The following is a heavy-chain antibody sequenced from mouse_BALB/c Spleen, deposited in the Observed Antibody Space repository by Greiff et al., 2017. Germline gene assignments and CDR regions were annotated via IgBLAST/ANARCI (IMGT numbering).Heavy chain of an antibody. V-gene: IGHV1-5*01. CDR3: TREDYYGSSYGDFDY. CDR2: IYPGNSDT. Sequence: EVQLQQSGTVLARPGASVKMSCKASGYSFTSYWMHWVKQRPGQGLEWIGAIYPGNSDTSYNQKFKGKAKLTAVTSASTAYMELSSLTNEDSAVYYCTREDYYGSSYGDFDYWGQGTTLTVSS. D-gene: IGHD1-1*01. J-gene: IGHJ2*01. CDR1: GYSFTSYW.